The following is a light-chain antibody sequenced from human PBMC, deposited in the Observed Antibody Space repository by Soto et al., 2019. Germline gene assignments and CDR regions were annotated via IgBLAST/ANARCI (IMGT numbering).Light chain of an antibody. J-gene: IGLJ1*01. CDR2: LNSDGSH. CDR1: SGHSSYA. CDR3: QTWGTGIQV. V-gene: IGLV4-69*01. Sequence: QPVLTQSPSASASLGASVKLTCTLDSGHSSYAIAWHQQQPEKGPRFLMKLNSDGSHSKGDGIPDRFSGSSSGAERYLTISSLQSDDEADYYCQTWGTGIQVFGTGTKLTVL.